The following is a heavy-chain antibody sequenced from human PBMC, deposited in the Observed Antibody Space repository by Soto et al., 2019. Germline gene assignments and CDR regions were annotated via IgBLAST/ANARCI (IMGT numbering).Heavy chain of an antibody. J-gene: IGHJ5*02. D-gene: IGHD3-3*01. CDR3: ARDLGGCEGWFDP. Sequence: GASVKVSCKASGGTFSSYAISWVRQAPGQGLEWMGGIIPIFGTANYAQKFQGRVTITADESTSTAYMELSSLRSEDTAVYYCARDLGGCEGWFDPWGQGTLVTVSS. CDR2: IIPIFGTA. V-gene: IGHV1-69*13. CDR1: GGTFSSYA.